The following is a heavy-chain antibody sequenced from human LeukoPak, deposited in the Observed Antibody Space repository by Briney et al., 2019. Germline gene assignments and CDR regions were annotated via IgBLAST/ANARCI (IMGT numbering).Heavy chain of an antibody. J-gene: IGHJ4*02. Sequence: SETLSLTCTVSGGSINNYYWSWIRQPPGKGLEWIGEINHRRSTNYNPSLKSRVTMSVDTSKNQFSLNLSSVTAADTAVYYCARGQFWSGYSIWGQGTLVTVSS. CDR3: ARGQFWSGYSI. CDR1: GGSINNYY. CDR2: INHRRST. V-gene: IGHV4-34*01. D-gene: IGHD3-3*02.